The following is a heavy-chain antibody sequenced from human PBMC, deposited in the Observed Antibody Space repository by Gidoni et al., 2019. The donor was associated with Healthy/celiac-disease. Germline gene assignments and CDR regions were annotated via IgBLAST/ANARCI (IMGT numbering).Heavy chain of an antibody. CDR1: GFTVSSNY. D-gene: IGHD3-10*01. CDR2: IYSGGST. J-gene: IGHJ6*03. V-gene: IGHV3-53*01. CDR3: AREGKDYYGSGSYLLYYYYMDV. Sequence: EVQLVESGGGLIQPGGSLRLSCAASGFTVSSNYMSWVRQAPGKGLAWVSVIYSGGSTYYADSVKGRFTISRDNSKNTLYLQMNSLRAEDTAVYYCAREGKDYYGSGSYLLYYYYMDVWGKGTTVTVSS.